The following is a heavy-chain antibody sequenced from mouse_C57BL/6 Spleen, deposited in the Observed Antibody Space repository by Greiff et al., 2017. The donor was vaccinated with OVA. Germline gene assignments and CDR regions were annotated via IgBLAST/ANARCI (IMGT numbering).Heavy chain of an antibody. CDR1: GYAFSSYW. CDR2: IYPGDGDT. J-gene: IGHJ2*01. Sequence: QVQLQQSGAELVKPGASVKISCKASGYAFSSYWMNWVKQRPGKGLEWIGQIYPGDGDTNYNGKFKGKATLTADKSSSTAYMQLSSLTSEDSAVYFCARRRGTSGYFDYWGQGTTLTVSS. V-gene: IGHV1-80*01. CDR3: ARRRGTSGYFDY. D-gene: IGHD3-1*01.